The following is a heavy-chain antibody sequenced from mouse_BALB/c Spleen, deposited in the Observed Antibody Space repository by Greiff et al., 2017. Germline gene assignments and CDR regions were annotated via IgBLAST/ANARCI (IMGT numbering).Heavy chain of an antibody. CDR1: GFTFTDYY. J-gene: IGHJ2*01. CDR3: ARDGGYFEY. V-gene: IGHV7-3*02. CDR2: IRNKANGYTT. Sequence: EVQVVESGGGLVQPGGSLRLSCATSGFTFTDYYMSWVRQPPGKALEWLGFIRNKANGYTTEYSASVKGRFTISRDNSQSILYLQMNTLRAEDSATYYCARDGGYFEYWGQGTTLTVSA.